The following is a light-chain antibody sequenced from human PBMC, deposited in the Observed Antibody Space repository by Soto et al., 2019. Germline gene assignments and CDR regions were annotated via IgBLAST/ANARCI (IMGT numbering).Light chain of an antibody. Sequence: DIQMTQSPSSLSASVGDRVTITCRASQTIGNYLNWYLQKPGAAPDIXIYASSTLQSGVPSRFSGSGSGTDFTLTISSLQPEDSATYYCQQSHSTPPTFGQGTRLEIK. J-gene: IGKJ5*01. CDR2: ASS. CDR3: QQSHSTPPT. CDR1: QTIGNY. V-gene: IGKV1-39*01.